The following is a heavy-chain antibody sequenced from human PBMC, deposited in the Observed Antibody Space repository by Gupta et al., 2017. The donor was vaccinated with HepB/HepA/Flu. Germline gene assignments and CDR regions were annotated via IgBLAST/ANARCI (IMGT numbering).Heavy chain of an antibody. CDR1: GFPFSNYE. CDR3: ARGWGGSPDY. Sequence: EVQLVESGGDLVQPGGSLRLSCAASGFPFSNYEMNWVRQAPRKGLKWISYISSRRDSIYYADSVKGRFTISRDNAKNSLYLQMNSLRVDDTAVYYCARGWGGSPDYWGQGTLVTVSS. CDR2: ISSRRDSI. J-gene: IGHJ4*02. D-gene: IGHD1-26*01. V-gene: IGHV3-48*03.